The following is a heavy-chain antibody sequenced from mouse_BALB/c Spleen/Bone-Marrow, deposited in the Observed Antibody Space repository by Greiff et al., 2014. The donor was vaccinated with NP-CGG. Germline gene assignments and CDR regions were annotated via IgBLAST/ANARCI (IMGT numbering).Heavy chain of an antibody. V-gene: IGHV1-20*02. CDR1: GYSFTGYF. D-gene: IGHD2-3*01. CDR3: ARGGLLRAMDY. J-gene: IGHJ4*01. Sequence: EVQLQQSGPELVKPGASVKISCKASGYSFTGYFMNWVMQSHGKSLEWIGRINPYNGDTFYNQKFKGKATLTVDKSSSTAHMELRSLASEDSAVYYCARGGLLRAMDYWGQGTSVTASS. CDR2: INPYNGDT.